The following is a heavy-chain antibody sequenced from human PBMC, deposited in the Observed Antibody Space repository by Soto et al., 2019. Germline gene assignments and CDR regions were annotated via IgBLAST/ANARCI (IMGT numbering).Heavy chain of an antibody. V-gene: IGHV3-30*18. J-gene: IGHJ4*02. CDR3: AKGAPRYSGFDFRQ. CDR1: GFSLSTYG. D-gene: IGHD5-12*01. Sequence: QVQLVESGGGVVQPGRSLRLSCEASGFSLSTYGMHWVRQAPGKGLEWVAVISYDGSNKYHADSVKGRFTIARDNCRKTLYLQMTRLRLDDTAVYYCAKGAPRYSGFDFRQWGQETLGTVSS. CDR2: ISYDGSNK.